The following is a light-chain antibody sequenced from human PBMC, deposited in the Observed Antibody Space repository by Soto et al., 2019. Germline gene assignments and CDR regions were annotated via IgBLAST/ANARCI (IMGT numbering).Light chain of an antibody. CDR1: QSVSTN. V-gene: IGKV3-20*01. J-gene: IGKJ1*01. Sequence: EIVMTPFPATLSVSPGERATLSCRASQSVSTNLAWYQQKPGQAPRLLIYGASSRATGIPDRFSGSGSGTDFTLTISRLEPEDFAVYYCQQYGSSLWTFGQGTRWIS. CDR3: QQYGSSLWT. CDR2: GAS.